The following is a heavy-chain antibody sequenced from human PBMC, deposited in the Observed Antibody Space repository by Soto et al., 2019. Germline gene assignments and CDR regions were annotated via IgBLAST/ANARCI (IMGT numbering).Heavy chain of an antibody. Sequence: TLSLDRFIRNDAIGRTNWMTSARQPPGKGLEWIGEIHHSGTTNYNPSLKSRVTISADKSKNQFSLKLGSVTAADTALYYCATFRSGYYQTDAFDIWGQGTMVT. D-gene: IGHD3-22*01. V-gene: IGHV4-4*02. J-gene: IGHJ3*02. CDR3: ATFRSGYYQTDAFDI. CDR1: NDAIGRTNW. CDR2: IHHSGTT.